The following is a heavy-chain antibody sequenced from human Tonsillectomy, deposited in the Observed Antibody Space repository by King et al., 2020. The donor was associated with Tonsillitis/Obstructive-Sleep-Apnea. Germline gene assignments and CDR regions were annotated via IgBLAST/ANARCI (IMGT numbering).Heavy chain of an antibody. CDR1: GYSFTSYW. D-gene: IGHD6-19*01. J-gene: IGHJ5*02. CDR3: ARVAVAGTSWFDP. CDR2: IYPGDFDT. Sequence: VQLVQSGAEVKKPGESLKISCKGSGYSFTSYWIGWVRQMPRKGLEGMGIIYPGDFDTIYSPSFQGQVTISADKSISTASLQWSSLKASVTAMYYCARVAVAGTSWFDPWGQGTLVTVSS. V-gene: IGHV5-51*01.